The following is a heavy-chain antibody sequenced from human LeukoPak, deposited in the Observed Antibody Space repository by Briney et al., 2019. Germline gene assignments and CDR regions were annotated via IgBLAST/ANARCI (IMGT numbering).Heavy chain of an antibody. J-gene: IGHJ4*02. V-gene: IGHV5-51*01. D-gene: IGHD3-16*01. CDR3: AKLGGGADAYRKKGFDY. CDR1: GYSFTSYW. CDR2: IYPGDSDT. Sequence: GESLKISCKGSGYSFTSYWIGWVREMPGKGLEWMGIIYPGDSDTRYSPSFQGQVTISADKSISTAYLQWSSLKASDTAIYYCAKLGGGADAYRKKGFDYWGQGTLVTVSS.